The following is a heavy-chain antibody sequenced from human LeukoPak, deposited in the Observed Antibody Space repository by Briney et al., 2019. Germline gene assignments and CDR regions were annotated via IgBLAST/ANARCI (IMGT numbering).Heavy chain of an antibody. J-gene: IGHJ4*02. CDR1: GFTFSNYA. CDR3: AKGGYDYVEVAYFDH. Sequence: GSPRLSCAASGFTFSNYAMNWVRQAPGKGLEWVSTIIASSGSTFYADSVKGRFTISKDTSKNTLYLHMSSLRADDTAVYYCAKGGYDYVEVAYFDHWGQGTLVTVSS. D-gene: IGHD5-12*01. CDR2: IIASSGST. V-gene: IGHV3-23*01.